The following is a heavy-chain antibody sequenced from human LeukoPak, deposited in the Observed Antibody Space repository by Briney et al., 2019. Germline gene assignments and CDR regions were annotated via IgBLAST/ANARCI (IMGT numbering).Heavy chain of an antibody. CDR3: ARRGAARLHFQN. Sequence: SETLSLTCAVYGGSFSGYYWSWIRQPPGKGLEWIGYIYHSGSTNYNPSLQSRVTISVDTSKNQFSLNLNSVTAADTAVYYCARRGAARLHFQNWGQGTLVTVSS. CDR1: GGSFSGYY. V-gene: IGHV4-59*01. J-gene: IGHJ1*01. D-gene: IGHD6-6*01. CDR2: IYHSGST.